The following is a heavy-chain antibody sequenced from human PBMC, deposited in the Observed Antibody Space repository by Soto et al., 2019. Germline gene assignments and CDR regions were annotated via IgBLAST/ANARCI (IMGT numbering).Heavy chain of an antibody. CDR2: IYYSGST. V-gene: IGHV4-30-4*01. D-gene: IGHD3-10*01. CDR3: ARVGGFGATTIDY. J-gene: IGHJ4*02. Sequence: SSETLSLTCTVSGGSIRSGYYYWSWIRQPPGKGLEWIGYIYYSGSTYYNPSLKSRVTISVDTSKNRFSLKLSSVTAADTAVYYCARVGGFGATTIDYWGQGTLVTVSS. CDR1: GGSIRSGYYY.